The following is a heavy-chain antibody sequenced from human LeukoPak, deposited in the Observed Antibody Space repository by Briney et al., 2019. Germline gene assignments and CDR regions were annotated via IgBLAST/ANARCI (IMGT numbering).Heavy chain of an antibody. CDR3: ARESAAGTCDY. D-gene: IGHD6-13*01. J-gene: IGHJ4*02. CDR1: GFDIRHYY. Sequence: GGSLRLSCVASGFDIRHYYMSWVRQAPGKGLEWVAVLWYDGNNRYYADSVKGRFTISRDNSKNTLYLQMNSLRAEDTAVYYCARESAAGTCDYWGQGTLVTVSS. CDR2: LWYDGNNR. V-gene: IGHV3-33*08.